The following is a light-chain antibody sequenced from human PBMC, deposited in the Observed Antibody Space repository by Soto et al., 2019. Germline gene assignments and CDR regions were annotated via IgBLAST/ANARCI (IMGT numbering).Light chain of an antibody. CDR2: DVS. Sequence: QSVLTQPASVSGSPGQSITISCTGTSSDVGGYNFVSWYQHHPGKAPKLIIYDVSNRPSGVSNRFSGSKSGNTASLTISGLQVEDDADYYCTSYTTSFTYVFGTGTKVTVL. J-gene: IGLJ1*01. CDR3: TSYTTSFTYV. CDR1: SSDVGGYNF. V-gene: IGLV2-14*03.